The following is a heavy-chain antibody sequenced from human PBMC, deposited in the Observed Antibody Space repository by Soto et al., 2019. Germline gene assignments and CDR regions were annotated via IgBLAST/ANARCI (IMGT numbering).Heavy chain of an antibody. D-gene: IGHD3-9*01. J-gene: IGHJ6*02. CDR2: IYWDDDK. Sequence: QITLKESGPTLVKPTQTLTLTCTFSGFSLSTSGVGVGWIRQPPGKALEWLALIYWDDDKRYSPSLKSRLTLTKDTSKNQVVLTLTNIDPVDTAPYYCARGDTGYRTEYGMDVWGQGTTVTVSS. V-gene: IGHV2-5*02. CDR1: GFSLSTSGVG. CDR3: ARGDTGYRTEYGMDV.